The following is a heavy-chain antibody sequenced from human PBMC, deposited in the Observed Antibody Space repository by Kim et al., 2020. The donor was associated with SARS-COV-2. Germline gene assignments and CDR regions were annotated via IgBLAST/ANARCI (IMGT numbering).Heavy chain of an antibody. D-gene: IGHD3-16*02. J-gene: IGHJ4*02. CDR2: IKSKTDGGTT. CDR1: GFTFSNAW. CDR3: TTDRDYDYIWGSYRYRGY. Sequence: GGSLRLSCAASGFTFSNAWMSWVRQAPGKGLEWVGRIKSKTDGGTTVYAAPVKGRFTISRDDSKNTLYLQMNSLKTEDTAVYYCTTDRDYDYIWGSYRYRGYWGQGTLVTVSS. V-gene: IGHV3-15*01.